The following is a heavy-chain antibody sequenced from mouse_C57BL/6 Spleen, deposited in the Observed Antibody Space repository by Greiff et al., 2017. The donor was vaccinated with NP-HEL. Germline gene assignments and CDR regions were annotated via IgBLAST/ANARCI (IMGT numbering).Heavy chain of an antibody. J-gene: IGHJ4*01. CDR1: GYTFTSYW. CDR2: IDPNSGGT. CDR3: ARESDYDRYYCAMDY. D-gene: IGHD2-4*01. Sequence: QVQLQQPGAELVKPGASVKLSCKASGYTFTSYWMHWVKQRPGRGLEWIGRIDPNSGGTKYNEKFKGKATLTADKSSSTAYMQLSSLTSEDSAVYFCARESDYDRYYCAMDYWGQGTSVTVSS. V-gene: IGHV1-62-3*01.